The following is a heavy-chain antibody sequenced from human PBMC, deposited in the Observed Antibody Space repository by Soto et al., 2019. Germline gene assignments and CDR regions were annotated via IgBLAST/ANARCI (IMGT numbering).Heavy chain of an antibody. Sequence: VQLVESGGDLDQSGGSLRLSCAASVFIVSSNYMSWVRQAPGKGLEWVSVIYPDERTYYADSVKGRFTISRHNAKNTVYLEMNSLRPEDTAVYYCARSMIRGALDYWGQGTLVTVSS. CDR1: VFIVSSNY. D-gene: IGHD3-10*01. CDR3: ARSMIRGALDY. J-gene: IGHJ4*02. V-gene: IGHV3-53*04. CDR2: IYPDERT.